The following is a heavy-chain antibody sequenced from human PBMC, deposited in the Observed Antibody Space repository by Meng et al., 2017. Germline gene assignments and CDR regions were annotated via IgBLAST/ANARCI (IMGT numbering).Heavy chain of an antibody. J-gene: IGHJ4*02. D-gene: IGHD1-26*01. CDR1: GFTVSSNY. V-gene: IGHV3-66*02. Sequence: GGSLRPSCAASGFTVSSNYMSWVRQAPGKGLEWVSVIYSGGSTYYADSVKGRFTISRDNSKNTLYLQMNSLRAEDTAVYYCARVIVGAMGGWGQGTLVTVSS. CDR3: ARVIVGAMGG. CDR2: IYSGGST.